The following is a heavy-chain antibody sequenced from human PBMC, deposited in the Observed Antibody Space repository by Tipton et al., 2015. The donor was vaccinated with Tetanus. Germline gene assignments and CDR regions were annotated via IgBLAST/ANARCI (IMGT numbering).Heavy chain of an antibody. CDR2: IYYTGNT. D-gene: IGHD6-6*01. Sequence: LRLSCTVSGGSIRSGGYYWSWIRQHPVKGLEWIGYIYYTGNTYYSPSLKSRLTISVDTSKNQFSLKLNSVTAADTAVYYCARRSVSARFDDWGQGAQVTVSS. CDR3: ARRSVSARFDD. J-gene: IGHJ4*02. CDR1: GGSIRSGGYY. V-gene: IGHV4-31*03.